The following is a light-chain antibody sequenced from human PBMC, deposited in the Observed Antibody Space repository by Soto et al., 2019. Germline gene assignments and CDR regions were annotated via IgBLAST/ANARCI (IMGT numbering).Light chain of an antibody. J-gene: IGKJ1*01. V-gene: IGKV3-20*01. CDR2: GAS. CDR1: QSVSSSY. Sequence: EIVLTQSPGTLSLSPGERATLSCRASQSVSSSYLAWYQQKPGQAPRLLIYGASSRATGIPDRFSGSGSETDFTLTISSLETEDFAVYYCQQYGSSSWTFGQGTKVEIK. CDR3: QQYGSSSWT.